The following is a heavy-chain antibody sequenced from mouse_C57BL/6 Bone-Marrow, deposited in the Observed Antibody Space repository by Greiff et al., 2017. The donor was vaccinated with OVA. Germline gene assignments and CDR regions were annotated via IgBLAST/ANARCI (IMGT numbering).Heavy chain of an antibody. D-gene: IGHD2-5*01. CDR1: GYTFTTYP. Sequence: QVQLLQSGAELVKPGASVKMSCKASGYTFTTYPIEWMKQNHGKSLEWIGNFYPYNDDTKYNEKFKGKGTLPVEKSSSTGNLELSRLTSDDSAVYDCAKRDSNCAWFAYWGQGTLVTVSA. J-gene: IGHJ3*01. CDR3: AKRDSNCAWFAY. CDR2: FYPYNDDT. V-gene: IGHV1-47*01.